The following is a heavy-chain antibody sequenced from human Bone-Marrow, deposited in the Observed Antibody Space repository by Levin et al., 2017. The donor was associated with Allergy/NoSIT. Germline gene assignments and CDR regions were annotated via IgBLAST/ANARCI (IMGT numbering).Heavy chain of an antibody. CDR2: ISYDGSNK. CDR1: GFTFSSYA. V-gene: IGHV3-30-3*01. Sequence: PGGSLRLSCAASGFTFSSYAMHWVRQAPGKGLEWVAVISYDGSNKYYADSVKGRFTISRDNSKNTLYLQMDSLRAEDTAVYYCARDPSYYYDSSGYYSGAFDIWGQGTMVTVSS. J-gene: IGHJ3*02. CDR3: ARDPSYYYDSSGYYSGAFDI. D-gene: IGHD3-22*01.